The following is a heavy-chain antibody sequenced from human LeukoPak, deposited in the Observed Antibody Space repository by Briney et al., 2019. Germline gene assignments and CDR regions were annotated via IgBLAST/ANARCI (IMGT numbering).Heavy chain of an antibody. V-gene: IGHV3-23*01. D-gene: IGHD6-19*01. CDR3: AKDARRHSGWYFFDH. CDR2: ISDSGGTT. CDR1: GFTFSNLA. J-gene: IGHJ4*02. Sequence: GGSLRLSCVASGFTFSNLAMGWVRQAPGKGLEWVSVISDSGGTTYYADSVKGRFTISRDNSRNTLYLQMNSLRVDDTAVYYCAKDARRHSGWYFFDHWGQGTLVTVSS.